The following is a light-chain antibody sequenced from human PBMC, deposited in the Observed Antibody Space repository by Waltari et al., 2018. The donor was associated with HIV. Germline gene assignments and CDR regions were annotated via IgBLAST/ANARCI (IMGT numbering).Light chain of an antibody. CDR1: SSDVGAYTF. CDR2: DVS. V-gene: IGLV2-14*03. Sequence: QYALTQPASVSGSPGQSITISCTGTSSDVGAYTFVSWYQQHPGKAPKLMIYDVSSRPSGVSDRFSGSKSGNTASLTISGLQAEDEADYYCGSYTSSSTLVFGGGTKLTVL. J-gene: IGLJ3*02. CDR3: GSYTSSSTLV.